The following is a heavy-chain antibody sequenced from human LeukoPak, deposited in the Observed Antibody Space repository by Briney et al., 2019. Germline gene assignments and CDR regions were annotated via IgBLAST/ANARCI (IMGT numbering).Heavy chain of an antibody. CDR3: AGHLRWWDY. Sequence: SETLSLTCTVSGDSISSGDYYWSWIRQPAGKGLEWIGRISSSGSTNYNPSLKSRVTISVDTSKNQFSLKLSSVTAADTAVYYCAGHLRWWDYWGQGTLVTVSS. D-gene: IGHD5/OR15-5a*01. V-gene: IGHV4-61*02. J-gene: IGHJ4*02. CDR1: GDSISSGDYY. CDR2: ISSSGST.